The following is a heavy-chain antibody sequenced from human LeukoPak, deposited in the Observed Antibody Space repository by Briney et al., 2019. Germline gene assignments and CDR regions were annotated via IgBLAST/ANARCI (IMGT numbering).Heavy chain of an antibody. V-gene: IGHV3-30*03. D-gene: IGHD3-3*01. J-gene: IGHJ4*02. Sequence: GGSLRLSCAASGFTFSSYGMHWVRQAPGKGLEWVAVISYDGSNKYYADSVKGRFTISRDNSKNMLYLQMNSLRAEDTAVYYCAGQLELRFLEWLFDYWGQGTLVTVSS. CDR1: GFTFSSYG. CDR3: AGQLELRFLEWLFDY. CDR2: ISYDGSNK.